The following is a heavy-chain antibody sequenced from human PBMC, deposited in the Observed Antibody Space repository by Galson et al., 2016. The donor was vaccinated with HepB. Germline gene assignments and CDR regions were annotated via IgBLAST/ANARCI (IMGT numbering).Heavy chain of an antibody. CDR3: ARSRASISATGNWFGP. Sequence: PALVKPTQTLTLTCSFSGFSLSTNGLGVGWIRQPPGKALEWLALIYWDDNKHYSPSLKNRLAITKDTSKNQVVLTMSNMDPVDTGTYYCARSRASISATGNWFGPWGQGSLVTVSS. V-gene: IGHV2-5*02. J-gene: IGHJ5*01. CDR2: IYWDDNK. D-gene: IGHD6-13*01. CDR1: GFSLSTNGLG.